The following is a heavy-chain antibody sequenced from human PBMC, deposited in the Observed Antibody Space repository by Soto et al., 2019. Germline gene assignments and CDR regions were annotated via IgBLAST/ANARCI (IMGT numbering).Heavy chain of an antibody. D-gene: IGHD2-15*01. CDR2: ISAYNGNT. Sequence: ASVKVSCKASGYTFTSYGISWVRQAPGQGLEWMGWISAYNGNTNYAQKLQGRVTMTTDTSTSTAYMELRSLRSDDTAVYYCARYLAADVVVVAAIYYYYGMDVWGQGTTVTVSS. CDR3: ARYLAADVVVVAAIYYYYGMDV. J-gene: IGHJ6*02. V-gene: IGHV1-18*01. CDR1: GYTFTSYG.